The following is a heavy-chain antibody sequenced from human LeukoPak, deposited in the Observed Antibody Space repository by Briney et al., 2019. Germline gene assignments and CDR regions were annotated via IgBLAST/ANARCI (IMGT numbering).Heavy chain of an antibody. V-gene: IGHV3-23*01. CDR3: GKEGGA. D-gene: IGHD3-16*01. CDR2: IGGRGGST. CDR1: GFTFSSFT. J-gene: IGHJ5*02. Sequence: PGGSLRLSCAASGFTFSSFTMTWVRQAPGKGLEWVSAIGGRGGSTYYADSLEGRFTIAGDNSKDMVYLQMNSLKVEDTAIYYCGKEGGAWGQGTKVTVSS.